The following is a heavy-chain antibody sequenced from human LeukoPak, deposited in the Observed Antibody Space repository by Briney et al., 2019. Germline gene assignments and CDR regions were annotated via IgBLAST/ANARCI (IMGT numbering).Heavy chain of an antibody. D-gene: IGHD3-9*01. CDR2: IRYDGSNK. CDR3: ANDKGPPLRYFDWYYFDY. J-gene: IGHJ4*02. Sequence: GGSLRLSCAASGFTFSSYGMHWVRQAPGKGLEWVAFIRYDGSNKYYADSVKGRCTISRDNSKNTLYLQMNSLRAEDTAVYYCANDKGPPLRYFDWYYFDYWGQGTLVTVSS. CDR1: GFTFSSYG. V-gene: IGHV3-30*02.